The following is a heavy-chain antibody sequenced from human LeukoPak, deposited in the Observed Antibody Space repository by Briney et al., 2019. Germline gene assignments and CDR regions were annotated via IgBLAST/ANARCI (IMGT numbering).Heavy chain of an antibody. CDR2: IYSGGST. CDR1: GFTVSSNY. CDR3: ARDRRWLQYSDY. Sequence: AGGSLRLSCAASGFTVSSNYMTWVRQAPGKGLEWVSLIYSGGSTSYADSVRGRFTISRDNSKNTLYLEMNSLRPEDTAVYYCARDRRWLQYSDYWGQGTLVTVSS. D-gene: IGHD5-24*01. V-gene: IGHV3-66*01. J-gene: IGHJ4*02.